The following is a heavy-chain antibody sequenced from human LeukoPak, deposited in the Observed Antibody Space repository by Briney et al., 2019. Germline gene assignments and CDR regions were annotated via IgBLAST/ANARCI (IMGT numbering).Heavy chain of an antibody. CDR2: IYYSGST. V-gene: IGHV4-61*01. Sequence: SQTLSLTCTVSGGSVSSGSYYWSWIRQPPGKGLEWIGYIYYSGSTNYNPSLKSRVTISVDTSKNQFSLKLSSVTAADTAVYYCARGGLIAVALQGGGNFDYWGQGTLVTVSS. CDR3: ARGGLIAVALQGGGNFDY. J-gene: IGHJ4*02. D-gene: IGHD6-19*01. CDR1: GGSVSSGSYY.